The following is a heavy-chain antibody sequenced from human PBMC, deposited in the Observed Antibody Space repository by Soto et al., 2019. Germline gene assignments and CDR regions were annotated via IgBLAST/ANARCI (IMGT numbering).Heavy chain of an antibody. D-gene: IGHD6-13*01. CDR1: GFTFDDYA. Sequence: GGSLRLSCAASGFTFDDYAMHWVRQAPGKGLEWVSGISWNSGSIGYADSVKGRFTISRDNAKNSLYLQMNSLRAEDTALYYCAKDAYSSPTSPRHWGQGTLVTVSS. CDR2: ISWNSGSI. CDR3: AKDAYSSPTSPRH. J-gene: IGHJ1*01. V-gene: IGHV3-9*01.